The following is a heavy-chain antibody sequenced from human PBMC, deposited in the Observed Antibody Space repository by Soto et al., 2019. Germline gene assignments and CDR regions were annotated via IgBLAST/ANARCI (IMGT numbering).Heavy chain of an antibody. CDR3: ARVVVVAAKRPQGHWLDP. V-gene: IGHV4-31*03. J-gene: IGHJ5*02. Sequence: PSETLSLTCTVSGGSIISGGYYWSWIRQHPGKGLEWIGYIYYSGSTYYNPSLKSRVTISVDTSKNQFSLKLSSVTAADTAVYYCARVVVVAAKRPQGHWLDPWGQGTLVTVSS. CDR1: GGSIISGGYY. D-gene: IGHD2-15*01. CDR2: IYYSGST.